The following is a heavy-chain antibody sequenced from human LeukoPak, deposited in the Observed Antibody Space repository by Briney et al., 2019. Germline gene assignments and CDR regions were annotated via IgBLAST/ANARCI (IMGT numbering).Heavy chain of an antibody. J-gene: IGHJ4*02. Sequence: PSETLSLTCTVSGGSISSGFYYWTWIRQPAGKGLEWIGRIYPSGSTNYNPSLKSRVTISIDTSKNQFSLKLSSVTAADTAVYYCAKGTRGDQLPLGNWGQGTLVTVSS. D-gene: IGHD2-2*01. V-gene: IGHV4-61*02. CDR2: IYPSGST. CDR1: GGSISSGFYY. CDR3: AKGTRGDQLPLGN.